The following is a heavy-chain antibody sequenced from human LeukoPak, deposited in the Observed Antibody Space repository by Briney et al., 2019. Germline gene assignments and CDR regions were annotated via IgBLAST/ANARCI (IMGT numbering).Heavy chain of an antibody. CDR1: GFTFSGSA. CDR2: IRSKANSYAT. V-gene: IGHV3-73*01. D-gene: IGHD4-17*01. Sequence: GGSLRLSCAASGFTFSGSAMHWVRQASGKGLEWVGRIRSKANSYATAYAASVKGRFTISRDDSKNTAYLQVNSLKTEDTAVYYCTRRGYGDLIDYWGQGTLVTVSS. CDR3: TRRGYGDLIDY. J-gene: IGHJ4*02.